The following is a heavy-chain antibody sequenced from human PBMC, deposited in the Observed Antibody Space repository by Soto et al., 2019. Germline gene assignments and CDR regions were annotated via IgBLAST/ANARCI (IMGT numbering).Heavy chain of an antibody. CDR3: ARARWFSWYNWFDP. CDR1: GGNFSSYA. D-gene: IGHD6-13*01. V-gene: IGHV1-69*01. J-gene: IGHJ5*02. Sequence: QAQLVQSGAELKKPGSSVKVSCKASGGNFSSYAISWLRQAPGQGLEWMGGIVPLFGTTNYAQKFKGRLMITADESTTTAYMELSSLRFEDTAVYYCARARWFSWYNWFDPWGQGSPVTVSS. CDR2: IVPLFGTT.